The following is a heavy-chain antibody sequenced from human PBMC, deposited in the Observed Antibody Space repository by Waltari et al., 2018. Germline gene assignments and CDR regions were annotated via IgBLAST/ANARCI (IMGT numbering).Heavy chain of an antibody. CDR1: GGSITSNRHY. CDR2: ISYTGAT. CDR3: ATYIGASVGTAAFDV. V-gene: IGHV4-39*01. Sequence: QLQLQESGPGLLKPSETLSLTCTVSGGSITSNRHYWGWIRQPPGQGLEWIGTISYTGATYSSPSLKSRVAISRDTSKNQRSLTLGSVTAADTALYYCATYIGASVGTAAFDVWGQGTMVTVSS. J-gene: IGHJ3*01. D-gene: IGHD5-12*01.